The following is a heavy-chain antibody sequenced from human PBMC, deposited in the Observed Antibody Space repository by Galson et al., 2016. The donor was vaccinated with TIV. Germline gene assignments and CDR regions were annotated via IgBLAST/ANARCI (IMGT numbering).Heavy chain of an antibody. V-gene: IGHV1-2*02. CDR2: IDPNSGDT. CDR3: ARDYDLFTGHSSFDY. CDR1: GYPFTGCY. J-gene: IGHJ4*02. D-gene: IGHD3-9*01. Sequence: SVKVSCKASGYPFTGCYIHWVRRAPGQGLEWMGWIDPNSGDTYYAQKFEGRVTMTRDTSINTAYMELNSLRSDDTGVYYCARDYDLFTGHSSFDYWGQGTLVTVSS.